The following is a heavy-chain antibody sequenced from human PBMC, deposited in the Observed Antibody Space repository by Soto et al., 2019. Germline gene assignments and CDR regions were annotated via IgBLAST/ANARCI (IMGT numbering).Heavy chain of an antibody. CDR2: INHSGST. Sequence: SETLSLTCAVYGGSFSGYYWSWIRQPPGKGLEWIGEINHSGSTNYSPSLKSRVTISVDTSKNQFSLKLSSVTAADTAVYYCARRLSPYSSSSGDYWGQGTLVTVSS. CDR1: GGSFSGYY. V-gene: IGHV4-34*01. J-gene: IGHJ4*02. CDR3: ARRLSPYSSSSGDY. D-gene: IGHD6-6*01.